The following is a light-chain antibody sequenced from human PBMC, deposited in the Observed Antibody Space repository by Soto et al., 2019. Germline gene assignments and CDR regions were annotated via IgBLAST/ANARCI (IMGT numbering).Light chain of an antibody. CDR1: QNINSW. J-gene: IGKJ1*01. CDR3: QHYNSYLWT. Sequence: DIQMTQSPSTLSASVGDRVTITCRASQNINSWLAWYQQKPGKAPKFLIYDASSFESGVPSRFSGSGSGTEFTLTISSLQPADFATYYCQHYNSYLWTFGQGTKVEIK. CDR2: DAS. V-gene: IGKV1-5*01.